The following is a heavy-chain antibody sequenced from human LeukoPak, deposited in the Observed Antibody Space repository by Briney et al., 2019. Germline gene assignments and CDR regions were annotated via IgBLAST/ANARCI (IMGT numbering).Heavy chain of an antibody. CDR3: ARVNSGSYSYYFDY. CDR1: GGSISSSSYY. D-gene: IGHD1-26*01. J-gene: IGHJ4*02. CDR2: IYYSGST. Sequence: SETLSLTCTVSGGSISSSSYYWGWIRQPPGKGLEWIGSIYYSGSTNYNPSLKSRVTISVDKSKNQFSLKLSSVTAADTAVYYCARVNSGSYSYYFDYWGQGTLVTVSS. V-gene: IGHV4-39*07.